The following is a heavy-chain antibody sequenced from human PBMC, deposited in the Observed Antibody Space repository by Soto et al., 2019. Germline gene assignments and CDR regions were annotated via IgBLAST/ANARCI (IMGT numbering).Heavy chain of an antibody. CDR3: ARARSAAAGLFDY. CDR2: IYSGGST. J-gene: IGHJ4*02. V-gene: IGHV3-53*01. D-gene: IGHD6-13*01. Sequence: EVQLVESGGGLIQPGGSLRLSCAASGFTVSNNYMTWVRQAPGKGLEWVSAIYSGGSTYYADSVKGRFTISRDNSKDMLYLQMNSLRAEDTAVYYGARARSAAAGLFDYWGQGTLVTVSS. CDR1: GFTVSNNY.